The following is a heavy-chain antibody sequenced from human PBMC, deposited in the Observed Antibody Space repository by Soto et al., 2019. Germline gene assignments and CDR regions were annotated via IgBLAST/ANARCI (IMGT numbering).Heavy chain of an antibody. Sequence: DVELLESGGDLVQPGGSLTLSCAASGFTFSTHAMSWVRQAPGKGLEWVSSISSGGTTTFYAASVEGRFTISRDKSKNTLYLQMNSLRADDTAVYYCAREGGSIGGWFGRKFDSWGQGTQVTVSS. CDR2: ISSGGTTT. CDR1: GFTFSTHA. J-gene: IGHJ4*02. CDR3: AREGGSIGGWFGRKFDS. D-gene: IGHD6-19*01. V-gene: IGHV3-23*01.